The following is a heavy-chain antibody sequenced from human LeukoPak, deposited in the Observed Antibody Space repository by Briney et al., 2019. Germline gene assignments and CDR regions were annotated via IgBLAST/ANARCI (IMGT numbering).Heavy chain of an antibody. D-gene: IGHD5-24*01. V-gene: IGHV4-59*01. J-gene: IGHJ5*02. Sequence: SETLSLTCTVSGGSISSYYWSWIRQPPGKGLEWIGYIYYSGSTHYTPSLKSRFTISVDTSKNQFSLKLSSVTAADTAVYYCARSPPSRDGYNNWFDPWGQGTLVTVSS. CDR2: IYYSGST. CDR3: ARSPPSRDGYNNWFDP. CDR1: GGSISSYY.